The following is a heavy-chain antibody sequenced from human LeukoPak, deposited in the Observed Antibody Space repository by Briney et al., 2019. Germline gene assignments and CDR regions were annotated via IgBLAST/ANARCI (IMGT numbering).Heavy chain of an antibody. J-gene: IGHJ4*02. Sequence: PGRSLRLSCAASGFTFSSYAMHWVRQAPGKGLEWVAVISHDGNNKYNADSVKGRFTISRDNSKNTLYLQTNSLRAEDTAVYYCARDPTTATLGFDYWGQGTLVTVSS. D-gene: IGHD4-17*01. CDR3: ARDPTTATLGFDY. CDR1: GFTFSSYA. CDR2: ISHDGNNK. V-gene: IGHV3-30-3*01.